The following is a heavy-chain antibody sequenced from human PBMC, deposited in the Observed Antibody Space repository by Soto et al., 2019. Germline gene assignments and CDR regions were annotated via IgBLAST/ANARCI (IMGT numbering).Heavy chain of an antibody. CDR1: GFTFSKNA. CDR2: ISGSGDTT. V-gene: IGHV3-23*01. CDR3: VKFQGVAWWYAMDV. J-gene: IGHJ6*02. D-gene: IGHD2-15*01. Sequence: GGSLRLSCAASGFTFSKNAMGWVRQTPGKGLNWVSVISGSGDTTYYADAVKGRFTISRDNAMTTVFLQMNSLRVDDTALYYCVKFQGVAWWYAMDVWGPGTTVTVSS.